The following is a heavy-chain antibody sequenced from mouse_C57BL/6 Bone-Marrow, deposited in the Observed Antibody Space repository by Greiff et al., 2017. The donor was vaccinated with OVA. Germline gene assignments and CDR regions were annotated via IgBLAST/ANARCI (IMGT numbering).Heavy chain of an antibody. V-gene: IGHV1-9*01. CDR2: ILPGSGST. CDR3: ARKEDYYGSRYYYAMDY. D-gene: IGHD1-1*01. Sequence: QVQLQQSGAELMKPGASVKLSCKATGYTFTGYWIEWVKQRPGHGLEWIGEILPGSGSTNYNEKFKGKATFTADTSSNTAYMQLSSLTTEDSAIYYCARKEDYYGSRYYYAMDYWGQGTSVTVSS. J-gene: IGHJ4*01. CDR1: GYTFTGYW.